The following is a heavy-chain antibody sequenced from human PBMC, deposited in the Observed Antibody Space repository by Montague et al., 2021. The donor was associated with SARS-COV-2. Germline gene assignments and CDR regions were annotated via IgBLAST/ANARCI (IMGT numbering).Heavy chain of an antibody. Sequence: SETLSLTCTVSGGSVSSGSYYWSWIRQPPGKGLEWIAYIYYSGSTNYNPSLKSRVTISVDTSKNQFSLKLSSVTAADTAVYYCARDPWRITIFGVVTRYGMDVWGQGTTVTVSS. J-gene: IGHJ6*02. CDR2: IYYSGST. D-gene: IGHD3-3*01. V-gene: IGHV4-61*01. CDR1: GGSVSSGSYY. CDR3: ARDPWRITIFGVVTRYGMDV.